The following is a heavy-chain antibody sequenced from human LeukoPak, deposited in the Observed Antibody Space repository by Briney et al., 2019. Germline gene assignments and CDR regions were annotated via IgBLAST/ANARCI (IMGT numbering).Heavy chain of an antibody. Sequence: PGGSLRLSCAASGFTFSSYGMHWVRQAPGKGLEWVAVIWYDGSNKYYADSVKGRFTISRDNSKNTLYLQMNSLRAEDTAVYYCARDFLAVDTAMIDYWGQGTLVTVSS. V-gene: IGHV3-33*01. CDR2: IWYDGSNK. D-gene: IGHD5-18*01. J-gene: IGHJ4*02. CDR1: GFTFSSYG. CDR3: ARDFLAVDTAMIDY.